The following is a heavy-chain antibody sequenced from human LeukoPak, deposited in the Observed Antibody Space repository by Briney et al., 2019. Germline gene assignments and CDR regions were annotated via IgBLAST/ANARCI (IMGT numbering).Heavy chain of an antibody. CDR2: IYYSGST. CDR3: ASDRGYSSSSNFFDY. Sequence: SETLSLTCTVSGGSISSYYCSWIRQPPGKGLEWIGYIYYSGSTNYNPSLKSRVTISVDTSKNQFSLKLSSVTAADTAVYYCASDRGYSSSSNFFDYWGQGTLFTVSS. CDR1: GGSISSYY. V-gene: IGHV4-59*01. D-gene: IGHD6-6*01. J-gene: IGHJ4*02.